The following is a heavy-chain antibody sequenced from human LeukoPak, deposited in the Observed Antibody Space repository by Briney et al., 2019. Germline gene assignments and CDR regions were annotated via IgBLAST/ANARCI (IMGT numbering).Heavy chain of an antibody. CDR1: GGSFSGSS. J-gene: IGHJ6*02. CDR3: ARHVRHIVVVTAIPYYYGMDV. Sequence: SETLSLTCAVYGGSFSGSSWNWIRQPPGKGLEWIGEINHSGSSNYNPSLKSRVTISVDTSKNQFSLKLSSVTAADTAVYYCARHVRHIVVVTAIPYYYGMDVWGQGTTVTVSS. D-gene: IGHD2-21*02. CDR2: INHSGSS. V-gene: IGHV4-34*01.